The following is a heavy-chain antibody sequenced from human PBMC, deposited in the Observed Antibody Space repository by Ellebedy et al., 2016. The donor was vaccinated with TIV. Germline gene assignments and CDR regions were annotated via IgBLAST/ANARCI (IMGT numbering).Heavy chain of an antibody. CDR2: INHSGST. J-gene: IGHJ4*02. Sequence: GSLRLSXAVYGGSFSGYYWSWIRQPPGKGLEWIGEINHSGSTNYNPSLKSRVTISVDTSKNQFSLKLSSVTAADTAVYYCARGNGNYYFDYWGQGTLVTVSS. CDR3: ARGNGNYYFDY. V-gene: IGHV4-34*01. D-gene: IGHD1-1*01. CDR1: GGSFSGYY.